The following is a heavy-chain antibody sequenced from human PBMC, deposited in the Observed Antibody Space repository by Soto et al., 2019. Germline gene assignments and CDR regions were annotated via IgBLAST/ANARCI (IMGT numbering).Heavy chain of an antibody. V-gene: IGHV1-46*01. Sequence: ASVKFSCKASGYIFAHYFIHWVRQAPGQGLEWMAIVDPTGTRSSFAQKFQGRVTLTRDASTSTVYLELNRLTSGDTALYYCARDSSTMVTAFDNWG. D-gene: IGHD6-6*01. J-gene: IGHJ4*01. CDR1: GYIFAHYF. CDR3: ARDSSTMVTAFDN. CDR2: VDPTGTRS.